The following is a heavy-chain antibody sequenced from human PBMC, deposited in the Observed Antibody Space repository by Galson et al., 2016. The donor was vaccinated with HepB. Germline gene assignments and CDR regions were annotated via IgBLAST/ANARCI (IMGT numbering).Heavy chain of an antibody. CDR1: GGSIGSGSYY. CDR2: FSYSGST. CDR3: ARDQAGDKWSAFDF. D-gene: IGHD2-15*01. J-gene: IGHJ4*02. V-gene: IGHV4-31*03. Sequence: TLSLTCTVSGGSIGSGSYYWTWIRQHPGKGLEWIGHFSYSGSTYYNSSLKSRVTISVDTSKEQFSLKMSSVTAADTAVYYCARDQAGDKWSAFDFWGQGALVTVST.